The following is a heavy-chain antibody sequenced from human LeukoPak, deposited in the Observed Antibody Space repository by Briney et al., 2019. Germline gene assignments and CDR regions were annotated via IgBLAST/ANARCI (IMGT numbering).Heavy chain of an antibody. CDR3: VRDPSTSHYYYGMDV. V-gene: IGHV1-69*04. CDR2: IIPIRGIA. Sequence: SVKVSCKASGGTFSSYTISWVRQAPGQGLEWMGRIIPIRGIANYAQKFQGRVTIIADKSTSTAYMELSSLRSEDTAVYYCVRDPSTSHYYYGMDVWGQGTTVTVSS. D-gene: IGHD2-2*01. J-gene: IGHJ6*02. CDR1: GGTFSSYT.